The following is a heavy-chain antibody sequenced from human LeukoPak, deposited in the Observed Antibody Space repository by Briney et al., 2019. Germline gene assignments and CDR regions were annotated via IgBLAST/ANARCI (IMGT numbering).Heavy chain of an antibody. V-gene: IGHV3-66*02. D-gene: IGHD3-22*01. J-gene: IGHJ4*02. CDR3: ARVPDDPDSSGYSLDH. Sequence: PGGSLRLSCATSGFIVSSNYMSWVRQALGKGLEWVSVIYSGGSTYYADSVKGRFIISRDNSKNTLYLQMNSLRAEDTAVYYCARVPDDPDSSGYSLDHWGQGTLVTVSS. CDR2: IYSGGST. CDR1: GFIVSSNY.